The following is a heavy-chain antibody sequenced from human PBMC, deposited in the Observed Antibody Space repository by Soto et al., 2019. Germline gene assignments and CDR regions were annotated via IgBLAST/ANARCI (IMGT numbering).Heavy chain of an antibody. D-gene: IGHD7-27*01. CDR1: GFTFSSYG. CDR2: ISYDGSNK. J-gene: IGHJ3*02. Sequence: QVQLVESGGGVVQPGRSLRLSCAASGFTFSSYGMHWVRQAPGKGLEWVALISYDGSNKYYADSVKGRFTISRDTSKNTLYLQMNSLRTEDTAVYYCAKDLGHGGRGAFEIWGQGTMVTVSS. CDR3: AKDLGHGGRGAFEI. V-gene: IGHV3-30*18.